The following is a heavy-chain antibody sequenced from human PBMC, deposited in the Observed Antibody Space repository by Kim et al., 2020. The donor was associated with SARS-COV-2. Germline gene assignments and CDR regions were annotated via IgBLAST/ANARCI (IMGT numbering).Heavy chain of an antibody. CDR3: ARGPPTYYYGSGSYYYY. V-gene: IGHV4-34*01. J-gene: IGHJ4*02. CDR2: INHSGST. D-gene: IGHD3-10*01. CDR1: GGSFSGYY. Sequence: SETLSLTCAVYGGSFSGYYWSWIRQPPGKGLEWIGEINHSGSTNYNPSLKSRVTISVDTSKNQFSLKLSSVTAADTAVYYCARGPPTYYYGSGSYYYYWGQGTLVTVSS.